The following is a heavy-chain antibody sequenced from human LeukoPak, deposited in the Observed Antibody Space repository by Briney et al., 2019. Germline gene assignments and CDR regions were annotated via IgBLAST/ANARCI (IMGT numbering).Heavy chain of an antibody. V-gene: IGHV3-7*01. Sequence: GGSLRVSCAASGFTFSSYWMGWVRQAPGKGLEWVANIKQDGSEKYYVDSVKGRFTISRDNAKNSLYLQMNSLRAEDTAVYYCARVRGYSSSGFDYWGQGTLVTVSS. CDR2: IKQDGSEK. CDR1: GFTFSSYW. CDR3: ARVRGYSSSGFDY. D-gene: IGHD6-13*01. J-gene: IGHJ4*02.